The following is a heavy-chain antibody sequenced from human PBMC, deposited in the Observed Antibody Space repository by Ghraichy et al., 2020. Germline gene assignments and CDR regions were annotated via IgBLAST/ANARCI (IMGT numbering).Heavy chain of an antibody. CDR1: GGSITTSYYY. Sequence: SETLSLTCTVSGGSITTSYYYWGWNRQSPGKGLEWIGSVYHTGGTHYSPSLESRLTISVDTSKNQFSLTLTSVTAADTAVYYCASWIVGPDAFDIWGQGRMVIVSS. D-gene: IGHD2-15*01. V-gene: IGHV4-39*01. CDR2: VYHTGGT. CDR3: ASWIVGPDAFDI. J-gene: IGHJ3*02.